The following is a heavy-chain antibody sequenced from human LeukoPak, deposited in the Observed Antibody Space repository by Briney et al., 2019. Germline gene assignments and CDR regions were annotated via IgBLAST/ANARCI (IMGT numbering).Heavy chain of an antibody. CDR3: ARGNYGSGSLYFDY. D-gene: IGHD3-10*01. CDR2: IYYSGST. CDR1: GGSISSYY. V-gene: IGHV4-59*12. J-gene: IGHJ4*02. Sequence: SETLSLTCTVSGGSISSYYWSWIRQPPGKGLEWIGYIYYSGSTNYNPSLKSRVTISVDTSKNQFSLKLSPVTAADTAVYYCARGNYGSGSLYFDYWGQGTLVTVSS.